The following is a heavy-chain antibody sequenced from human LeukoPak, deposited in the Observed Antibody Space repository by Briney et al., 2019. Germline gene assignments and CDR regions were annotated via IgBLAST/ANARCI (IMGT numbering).Heavy chain of an antibody. V-gene: IGHV4-59*08. CDR3: ARHGDYSNLFDY. Sequence: PSETLFLTCTVSGGSISSYYWSWIRQPPGKGLEWIGYIYYSGSTNYNPSLKSRVTISVDTSKNQFSLKLSSVTAADTAVYYCARHGDYSNLFDYWGQGTLVTVSS. D-gene: IGHD4-11*01. J-gene: IGHJ4*02. CDR2: IYYSGST. CDR1: GGSISSYY.